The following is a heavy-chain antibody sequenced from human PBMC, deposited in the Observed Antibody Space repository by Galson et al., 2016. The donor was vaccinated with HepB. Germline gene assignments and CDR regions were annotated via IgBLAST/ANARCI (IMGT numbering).Heavy chain of an antibody. CDR3: AREDWLDS. V-gene: IGHV1-46*01. Sequence: SVKVSCKASGYSFRSYYIHWVRQVPGQGLEWMGIIDPNDGVTNYTQKLQGRVTMTRDTSTNTLYLELSSLKFEDTAIYYCAREDWLDSWGQGTLVTVSS. J-gene: IGHJ5*01. CDR1: GYSFRSYY. CDR2: IDPNDGVT.